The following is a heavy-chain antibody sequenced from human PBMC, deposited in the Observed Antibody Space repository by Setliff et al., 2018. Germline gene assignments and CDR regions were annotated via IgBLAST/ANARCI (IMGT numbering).Heavy chain of an antibody. CDR3: ARSPGWIPWFDS. CDR2: ISSRNDYI. J-gene: IGHJ5*01. D-gene: IGHD5-18*01. CDR1: GFTFSSYE. V-gene: IGHV3-21*05. Sequence: PGGSLRLSCAASGFTFSSYEMNWVRQAPGKGLEWVSYISSRNDYIYHADSVKGRFTISRDNAKTSLYLQMDSLRVEDTAVYFCARSPGWIPWFDSWGQGTLVTVSS.